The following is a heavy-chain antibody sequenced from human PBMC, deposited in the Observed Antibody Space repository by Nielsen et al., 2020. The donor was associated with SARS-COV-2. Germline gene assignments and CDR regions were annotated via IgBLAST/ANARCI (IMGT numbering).Heavy chain of an antibody. D-gene: IGHD3-10*01. V-gene: IGHV3-11*05. J-gene: IGHJ4*02. Sequence: GESLKISCAASGFNFSDYFLAWVRQVPGKGLHSVSYISSSNRYTKYADSVMGRFTISRDNTKNSLYLQMDSLRVEDTAVYFCARATLHSLRSSWFEGIDSWGQGTLVTVSS. CDR2: ISSSNRYT. CDR3: ARATLHSLRSSWFEGIDS. CDR1: GFNFSDYF.